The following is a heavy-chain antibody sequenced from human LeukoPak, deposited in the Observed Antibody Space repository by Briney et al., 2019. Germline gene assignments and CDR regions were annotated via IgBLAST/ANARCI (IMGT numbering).Heavy chain of an antibody. D-gene: IGHD3-10*01. J-gene: IGHJ4*02. V-gene: IGHV4-59*01. Sequence: SETLSLTCTVSGGSISSYYWSWIRQPPGKGLEWIGYIYYSGSTNYNPSLKSRGTISVDTSKNQFSLKLSSVTAADAAVYYCARGLWFGELLFDYWGQGTLVTVSS. CDR3: ARGLWFGELLFDY. CDR1: GGSISSYY. CDR2: IYYSGST.